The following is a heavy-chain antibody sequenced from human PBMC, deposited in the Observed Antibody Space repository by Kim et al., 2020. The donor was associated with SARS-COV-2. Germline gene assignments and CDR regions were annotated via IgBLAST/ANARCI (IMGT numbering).Heavy chain of an antibody. CDR1: GGSFSGYY. CDR3: ARLFSYGGNPGGGY. D-gene: IGHD4-17*01. CDR2: INHSGST. V-gene: IGHV4-34*01. Sequence: SETLSLTCAVYGGSFSGYYWSWVRQPPGKGLEWNGEINHSGSTKYNPSLKSRVTITIDTSKNQFSLKLTSVTAADTAVYFCARLFSYGGNPGGGYWGQGTLVTVSS. J-gene: IGHJ4*02.